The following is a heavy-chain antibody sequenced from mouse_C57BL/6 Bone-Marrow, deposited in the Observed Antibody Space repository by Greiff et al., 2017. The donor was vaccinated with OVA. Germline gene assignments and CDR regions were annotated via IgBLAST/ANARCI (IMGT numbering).Heavy chain of an antibody. Sequence: DVHLVESGGGLVKPGGSLTLSCAASGFTFSSYAMPWVRQTPEKRLEWVATISDGGSYTYYPDNVKGRFTISRDNAKNNLYLQMNDRKAEDTAMYYCASGGGTDYWGQGTTLTVSA. CDR3: ASGGGTDY. CDR2: ISDGGSYT. J-gene: IGHJ2*01. CDR1: GFTFSSYA. V-gene: IGHV5-4*01. D-gene: IGHD4-1*01.